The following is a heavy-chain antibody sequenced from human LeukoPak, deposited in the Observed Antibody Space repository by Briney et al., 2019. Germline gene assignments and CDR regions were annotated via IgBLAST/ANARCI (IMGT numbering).Heavy chain of an antibody. CDR1: GFTFKNYA. V-gene: IGHV3-23*01. J-gene: IGHJ4*02. CDR2: ISGSGGNT. CDR3: AKEARMVTNVFFDY. D-gene: IGHD2-21*02. Sequence: PGGSLRLSCAASGFTFKNYAMTWVRQAPGKGLEWFSAISGSGGNTYYTDSVKGRFTISRDNSKNTLYLQVNSLRAEDTAVYYCAKEARMVTNVFFDYWGQGILVIVSS.